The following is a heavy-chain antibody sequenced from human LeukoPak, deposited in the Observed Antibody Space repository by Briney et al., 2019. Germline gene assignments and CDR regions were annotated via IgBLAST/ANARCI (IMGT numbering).Heavy chain of an antibody. Sequence: GGSLRLSCAASGFTVSSNYMNWVRQAPGQGLEWVSGIYVDGSTYYADSVKGRLTISRDNSRNTLYLQMNSLRAEDTAVYYCPRITAYDDSWGQGTLVTVSS. CDR3: PRITAYDDS. CDR2: IYVDGST. J-gene: IGHJ5*01. D-gene: IGHD1-20*01. CDR1: GFTVSSNY. V-gene: IGHV3-53*01.